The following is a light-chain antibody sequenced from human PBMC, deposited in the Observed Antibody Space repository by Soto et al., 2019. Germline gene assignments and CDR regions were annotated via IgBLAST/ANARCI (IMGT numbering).Light chain of an antibody. J-gene: IGKJ1*01. Sequence: EIVLTQSPATLSLSPGERATLSCRASQTVSSFLAWYQQKPGQSPRLLIYGASSRAAGIPARFSGSGSGTDFTLTISSLEPEDFAVYYCQQRSNWPPEWTFGQGTTVESK. CDR2: GAS. CDR3: QQRSNWPPEWT. CDR1: QTVSSF. V-gene: IGKV3-11*01.